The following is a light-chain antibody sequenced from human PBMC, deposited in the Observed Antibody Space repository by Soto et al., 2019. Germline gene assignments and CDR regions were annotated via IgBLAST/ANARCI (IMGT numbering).Light chain of an antibody. Sequence: ETVMTQSPATLSVSPGEGATLSCRASQTINNNLAWYQQKPGQAPRLLIYGASRRATGVPARFSGSGSGTEFTLTISILQSEDFAVYYCQHYNNGPRFGQGTKVDVK. V-gene: IGKV3-15*01. CDR3: QHYNNGPR. J-gene: IGKJ1*01. CDR2: GAS. CDR1: QTINNN.